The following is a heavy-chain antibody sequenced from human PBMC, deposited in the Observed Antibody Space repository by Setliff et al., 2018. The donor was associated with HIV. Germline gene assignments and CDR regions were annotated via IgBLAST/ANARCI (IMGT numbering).Heavy chain of an antibody. D-gene: IGHD3-22*01. J-gene: IGHJ5*02. CDR1: GFTFSSYT. V-gene: IGHV3-48*04. Sequence: PGGSLRLSCAASGFTFSSYTMNWVRQAPGKGLEWISYISSSGSSIYLANSVKGRFIISRDNAKNALYLQMNSLRAEDTAVYYCARDWGEHYDSGGFSSWGQGTLVTVS. CDR2: ISSSGSSI. CDR3: ARDWGEHYDSGGFSS.